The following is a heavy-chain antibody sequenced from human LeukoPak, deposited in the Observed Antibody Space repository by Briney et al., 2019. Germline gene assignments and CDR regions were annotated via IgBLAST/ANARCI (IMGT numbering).Heavy chain of an antibody. CDR1: GFTFSSYD. V-gene: IGHV3-20*01. CDR3: ARGVGAVAYAFDI. J-gene: IGHJ3*02. Sequence: PGGSLRLSCAAPGFTFSSYDMTWVRQTPGKGLEWVSGINWNGGSTGYADSVKGRFTISRDNAKNSLYLQMNSLRAEDTALYHCARGVGAVAYAFDIWGQGTMVTVSS. D-gene: IGHD6-19*01. CDR2: INWNGGST.